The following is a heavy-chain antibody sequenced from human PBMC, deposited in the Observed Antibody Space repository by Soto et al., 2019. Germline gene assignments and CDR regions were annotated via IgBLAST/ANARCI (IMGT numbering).Heavy chain of an antibody. D-gene: IGHD6-13*01. Sequence: QVQLVQSGAEVKKPGSSVKVSCKASGGTFNSDTISWVRQAPGQGFEWMGGIIPIFGSPKNAQKFQGRVTITADESTSTVYMEVTSLTSEDTAVYYCARDFVGIVAAGLERWFDPWGQGTLVTVSS. CDR1: GGTFNSDT. CDR2: IIPIFGSP. J-gene: IGHJ5*02. CDR3: ARDFVGIVAAGLERWFDP. V-gene: IGHV1-69*01.